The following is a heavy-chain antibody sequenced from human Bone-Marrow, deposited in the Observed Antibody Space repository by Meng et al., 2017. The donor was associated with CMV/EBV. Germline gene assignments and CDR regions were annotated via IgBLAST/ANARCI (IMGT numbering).Heavy chain of an antibody. V-gene: IGHV3-21*01. CDR3: ARDVYCSSTSCYIKGTFYYDYGMDV. D-gene: IGHD2-2*02. CDR1: GFTFSSYS. J-gene: IGHJ6*02. Sequence: GESLKISCAASGFTFSSYSMNWVRQAPGKGLEWVSSISSSSSYIYYADSVKGRFTISRDNAKNSLYLQMNSLRAEDTAVYYCARDVYCSSTSCYIKGTFYYDYGMDVWGQGTTVTVSS. CDR2: ISSSSSYI.